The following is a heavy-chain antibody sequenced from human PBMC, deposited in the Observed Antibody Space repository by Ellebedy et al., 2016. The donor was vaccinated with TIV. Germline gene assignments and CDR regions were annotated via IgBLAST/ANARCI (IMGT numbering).Heavy chain of an antibody. CDR2: ISSSSSDI. D-gene: IGHD6-13*01. CDR3: ARGRIAAAGILDAFDI. CDR1: GFTFSSYS. J-gene: IGHJ3*02. V-gene: IGHV3-21*01. Sequence: PGGSLRLSCAASGFTFSSYSMNWVRQAPGKRLEWVSSISSSSSDIYYADSVKGRFTISRDNAKNSLYLQMNSLRAEDTAVYYCARGRIAAAGILDAFDIWGQGTMVTVSS.